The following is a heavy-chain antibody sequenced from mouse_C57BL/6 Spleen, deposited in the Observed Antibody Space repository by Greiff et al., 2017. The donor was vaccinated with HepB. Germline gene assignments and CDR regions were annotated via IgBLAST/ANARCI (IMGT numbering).Heavy chain of an antibody. J-gene: IGHJ3*01. V-gene: IGHV1-42*01. Sequence: VQLKESGPELVKPGASVKISCKASGYSFTGYYMNWVKQSPEKSLEWIGEINPSTGGTTYNQKFKAKATLTVDKSSSTAYMQLKSLTSEDSAVYYCLIYYGNYWFAYWGQGTLVTVSA. CDR2: INPSTGGT. CDR3: LIYYGNYWFAY. CDR1: GYSFTGYY. D-gene: IGHD2-1*01.